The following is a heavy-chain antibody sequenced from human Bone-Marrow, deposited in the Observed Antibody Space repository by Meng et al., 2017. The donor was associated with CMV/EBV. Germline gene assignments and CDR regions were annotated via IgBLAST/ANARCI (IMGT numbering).Heavy chain of an antibody. V-gene: IGHV3-21*01. CDR1: GFTFSSYS. CDR2: ISSSSSYI. D-gene: IGHD6-19*01. J-gene: IGHJ4*02. CDR3: AFSSGWYTHY. Sequence: GESLKISCAASGFTFSSYSMNWVRQAPGKGLEWVSSISSSSSYIYYADSVKGRFTISRDNAKNSMYLQMNSLRVEDTAVYYCAFSSGWYTHYWGQGTLVTVSS.